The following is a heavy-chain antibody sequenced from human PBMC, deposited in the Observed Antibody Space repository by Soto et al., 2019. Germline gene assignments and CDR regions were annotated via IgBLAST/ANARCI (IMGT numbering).Heavy chain of an antibody. J-gene: IGHJ4*02. V-gene: IGHV4-61*08. CDR1: GASLTRGVYY. CDR2: IYYRGTT. Sequence: QVQLQESGPRLAEPSESLSLTCSVSGASLTRGVYYWSWLRQPPGRQLEWIGSIYYRGTTNYTPSLTGRVTISEDTSRNQVSVTVKSVTAADTAVYFCARAHCVRCPFDLWGQGTLVTVSS. CDR3: ARAHCVRCPFDL. D-gene: IGHD2-21*01.